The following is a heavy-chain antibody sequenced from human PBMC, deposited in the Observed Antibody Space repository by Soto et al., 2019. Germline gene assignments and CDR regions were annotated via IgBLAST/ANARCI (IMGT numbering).Heavy chain of an antibody. CDR3: TTGTFFWSGPYGYNWFDP. D-gene: IGHD3-3*01. V-gene: IGHV3-15*07. CDR1: GFTFSNAW. J-gene: IGHJ5*02. Sequence: WGSLRLSCAASGFTFSNAWMNWVRQAPGKGLEWVGRIKSKTDGGTTDYAAPVKGRFTISRDDSKNTLYLQMNSLKTEDTAVYYCTTGTFFWSGPYGYNWFDPWGQGTLVTVSS. CDR2: IKSKTDGGTT.